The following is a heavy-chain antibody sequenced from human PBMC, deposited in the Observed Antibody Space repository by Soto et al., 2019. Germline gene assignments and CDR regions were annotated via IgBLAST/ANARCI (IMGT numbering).Heavy chain of an antibody. CDR2: ISGSGGST. CDR3: AKELWFGELLSPYYFDY. D-gene: IGHD3-10*01. Sequence: GGSLRLSCAASGFTFISYAMSWVRQAPGKGLEWVSAISGSGGSTYYADSVKGRFTISRDNSKNTLYLQMNSLRAEDTAVYYCAKELWFGELLSPYYFDYWGQGTLVTVSS. V-gene: IGHV3-23*01. J-gene: IGHJ4*02. CDR1: GFTFISYA.